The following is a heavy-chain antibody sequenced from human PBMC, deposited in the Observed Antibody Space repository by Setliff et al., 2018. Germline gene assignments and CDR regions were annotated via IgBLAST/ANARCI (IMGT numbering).Heavy chain of an antibody. CDR2: IYPGDSDT. J-gene: IGHJ5*02. V-gene: IGHV5-51*01. D-gene: IGHD3-3*01. Sequence: PGESLKISCKGSGYSFTSYWLGWVRQMPGKGLEWMGIIYPGDSDTRYSPSFQGQVTISADKSISTAYLQWSSLKASDTAMYYCARSRSNFWSGYFNWFDPWGQGTLVTVSS. CDR3: ARSRSNFWSGYFNWFDP. CDR1: GYSFTSYW.